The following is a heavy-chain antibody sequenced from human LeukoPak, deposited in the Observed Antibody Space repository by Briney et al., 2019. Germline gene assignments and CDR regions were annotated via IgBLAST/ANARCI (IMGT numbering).Heavy chain of an antibody. CDR2: IWYDGSNK. Sequence: GRSLRLSCAASGFTFSSYGMHWVRQAPGKGLEWVAVIWYDGSNKYYADSVKGRFTISRDNSKNTLYLQMNSLRAEDTAVYYCAKDRSMANFDYWGQGTLVTVSS. CDR1: GFTFSSYG. D-gene: IGHD5-24*01. CDR3: AKDRSMANFDY. V-gene: IGHV3-33*06. J-gene: IGHJ4*02.